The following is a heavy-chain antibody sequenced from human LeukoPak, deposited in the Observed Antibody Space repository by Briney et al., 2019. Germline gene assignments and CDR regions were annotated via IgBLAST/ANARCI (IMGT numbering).Heavy chain of an antibody. CDR2: ISSSGSTI. Sequence: GGSLRLSCGASGFTFSSYEMNWVRQAPGKGLVGVSYISSSGSTIYYSDSVKGRFTISRDNAKNSLYLQMNSLRAEDTAVYYCAELGITMIGGVWGKGTTVTISS. CDR1: GFTFSSYE. D-gene: IGHD3-10*02. J-gene: IGHJ6*04. V-gene: IGHV3-48*03. CDR3: AELGITMIGGV.